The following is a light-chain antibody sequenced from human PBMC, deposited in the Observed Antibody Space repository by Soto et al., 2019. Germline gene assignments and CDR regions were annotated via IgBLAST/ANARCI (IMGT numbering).Light chain of an antibody. V-gene: IGKV4-1*01. CDR1: QSVLYSSNNKNY. J-gene: IGKJ5*01. Sequence: DIVMTQSPDSLAVSLGDRATINCKSSQSVLYSSNNKNYLAWYQQKPGQPPKLLIYWASTRESGVPDRFSGSGSGTDFTLTISSLQAEDVAVYYCQKYYSTPITFGQGTRLEIK. CDR2: WAS. CDR3: QKYYSTPIT.